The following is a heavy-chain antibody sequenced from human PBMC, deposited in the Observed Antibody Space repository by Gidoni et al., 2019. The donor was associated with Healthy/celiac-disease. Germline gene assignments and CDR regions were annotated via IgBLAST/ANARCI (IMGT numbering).Heavy chain of an antibody. CDR3: ARGGSYPPPFDAFDI. CDR2: INHSGST. D-gene: IGHD1-26*01. V-gene: IGHV4-34*01. Sequence: HVQLHQWGAGLFTPSDTLSLTCAVSGGSFSGYYWSWIRQPPGKGLEWIGEINHSGSTNYNPSLKSRVTISVDTSKNQFSLKLSSVTAADTAVYYCARGGSYPPPFDAFDIWGQGTMVTVSS. J-gene: IGHJ3*02. CDR1: GGSFSGYY.